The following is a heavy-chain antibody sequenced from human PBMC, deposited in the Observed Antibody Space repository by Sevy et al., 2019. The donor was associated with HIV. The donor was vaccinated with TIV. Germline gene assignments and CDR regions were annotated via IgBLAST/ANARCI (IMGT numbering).Heavy chain of an antibody. CDR1: GFTFSNYW. V-gene: IGHV3-7*01. J-gene: IGHJ5*02. CDR3: ARDKGQGWFDP. CDR2: IKQDGSEK. Sequence: GGSLRLSCAASGFTFSNYWMSWVRQAPGKGLEWVANIKQDGSEKYYVDSVKGRFTISRDNAKNSLSLQMKSLRAGDTAMYYCARDKGQGWFDPWGQGTLVTVSS.